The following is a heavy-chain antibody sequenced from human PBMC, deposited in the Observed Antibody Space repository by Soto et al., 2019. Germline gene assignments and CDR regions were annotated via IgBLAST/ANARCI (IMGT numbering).Heavy chain of an antibody. CDR2: IYTSGST. J-gene: IGHJ6*02. Sequence: PSETLSLTXTVSGGSISSYYWSWIRQPAGKGLEWIGRIYTSGSTNYNPSLKSRVTMSVDTSKNQFSLKLSSVTAADTAVYYCARELIPKTYYDFWSGYYTHYGMDVWGQGTTVTVSS. CDR1: GGSISSYY. CDR3: ARELIPKTYYDFWSGYYTHYGMDV. V-gene: IGHV4-4*07. D-gene: IGHD3-3*01.